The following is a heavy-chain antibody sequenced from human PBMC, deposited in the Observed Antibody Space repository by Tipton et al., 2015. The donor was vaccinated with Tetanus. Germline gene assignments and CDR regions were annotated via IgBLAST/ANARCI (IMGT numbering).Heavy chain of an antibody. CDR2: IYSYNGNT. CDR1: GGSIRSGTFY. J-gene: IGHJ4*02. Sequence: GLVKPSETLSLTCSVSGGSIRSGTFYWNWIRQSPGKGLEWIGNIYSYNGNTFQNPSLNGRVTISLDTSKNQFSLTLRSVTAADTAVVFCARSFFDGSGYKIDNWGQGTLVTVSS. D-gene: IGHD3-22*01. V-gene: IGHV4-39*01. CDR3: ARSFFDGSGYKIDN.